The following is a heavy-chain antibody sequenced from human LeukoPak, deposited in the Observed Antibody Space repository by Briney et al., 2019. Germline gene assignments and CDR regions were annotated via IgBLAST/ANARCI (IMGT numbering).Heavy chain of an antibody. V-gene: IGHV5-51*01. D-gene: IGHD3-9*01. Sequence: PGESLKISCKGSGYSFSSYWIGWVRQMPGKGLEWMGIIYPSDSDTRYSPSFQGQVTISADKSTSTAYLQWSSLKASDTAMYYCARSLRYFDWLFDYWGQGTLVTVSS. CDR3: ARSLRYFDWLFDY. J-gene: IGHJ4*02. CDR1: GYSFSSYW. CDR2: IYPSDSDT.